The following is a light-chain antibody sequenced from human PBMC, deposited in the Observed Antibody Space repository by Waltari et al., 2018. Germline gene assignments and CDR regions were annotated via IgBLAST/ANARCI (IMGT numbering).Light chain of an antibody. J-gene: IGLJ2*01. CDR3: QVWDVESDHVF. V-gene: IGLV3-21*01. Sequence: SYGLTQPPSVSVSPGQTARITCGGDYFGTEDVNWYQQKPQQAPLLVIYTNSARPSGSPDRFSGSRSGNTATLIIGGFEAGDEAEYSCQVWDVESDHVFFGGGTRLTVL. CDR1: YFGTED. CDR2: TNS.